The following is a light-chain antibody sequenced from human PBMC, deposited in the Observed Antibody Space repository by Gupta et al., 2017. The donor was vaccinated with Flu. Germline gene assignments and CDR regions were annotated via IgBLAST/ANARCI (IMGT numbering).Light chain of an antibody. J-gene: IGKJ3*01. Sequence: GDRVTITCRASQGITNYLAWYQQKPGKVPKLLIYGASTLHSGVPSRFGGSGSGTDFTLTIYSLQPEDVATYYCQKYNGAPPTFGPGTKVDIK. CDR1: QGITNY. CDR2: GAS. V-gene: IGKV1-27*01. CDR3: QKYNGAPPT.